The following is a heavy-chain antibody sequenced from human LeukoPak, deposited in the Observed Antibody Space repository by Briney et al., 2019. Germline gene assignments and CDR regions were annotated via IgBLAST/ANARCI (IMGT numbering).Heavy chain of an antibody. J-gene: IGHJ4*02. D-gene: IGHD3-16*02. CDR3: ARGYDYVWGSYLPPFGY. CDR1: GGSISYYY. Sequence: SETLSLTCTVSGGSISYYYWSRIRQSPGKGLEWIGYIYYNGSTNYNPSLKSRVTISVDTSKNQFSLKLSSVTAADTAVYYCARGYDYVWGSYLPPFGYWGQGTLVTVSS. V-gene: IGHV4-59*12. CDR2: IYYNGST.